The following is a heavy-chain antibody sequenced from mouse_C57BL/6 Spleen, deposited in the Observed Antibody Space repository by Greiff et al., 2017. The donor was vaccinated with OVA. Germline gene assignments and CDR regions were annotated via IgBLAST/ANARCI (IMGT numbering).Heavy chain of an antibody. CDR2: IDPSDSYT. D-gene: IGHD3-2*02. CDR3: ARGTLDSSGYEAMDY. Sequence: QVQLQQPGAELVMPGASVKLSCKASGYTFTSYWMHWVKQRPGQGLEWIGEIDPSDSYTNYNQKFKGKSTLTVDKSSSTAYMQLSSLTSEDSAVYDCARGTLDSSGYEAMDYWGQGTSVTVSS. CDR1: GYTFTSYW. J-gene: IGHJ4*01. V-gene: IGHV1-69*01.